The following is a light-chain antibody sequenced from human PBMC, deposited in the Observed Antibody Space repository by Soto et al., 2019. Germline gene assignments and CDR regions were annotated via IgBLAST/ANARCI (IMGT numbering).Light chain of an antibody. CDR2: EGS. V-gene: IGLV2-23*01. Sequence: QSALTQPASVSGSPGQSITISCTGTSSDVGSYNPVSWYQQHPGKAPKLMIYEGSKRPSGVSNRFSGSKSGNTASLTISGLQAEDEADYYCCSYAGPLVFGGGTKLTVL. CDR1: SSDVGSYNP. J-gene: IGLJ2*01. CDR3: CSYAGPLV.